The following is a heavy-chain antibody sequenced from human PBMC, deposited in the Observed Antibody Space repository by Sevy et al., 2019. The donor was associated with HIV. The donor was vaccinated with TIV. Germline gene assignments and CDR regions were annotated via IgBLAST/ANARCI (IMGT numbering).Heavy chain of an antibody. Sequence: GGSLRLSCAASGFTVSSNYMSWVRQAPGKGLEWVSVIYSGGSTYYADSVKGRFTISRDNSKNTLYLQMNSLRAEDTAVYYCARGGNAVTPGPRRGAFDIWGQGTMVTVSS. CDR1: GFTVSSNY. D-gene: IGHD1-26*01. CDR2: IYSGGST. J-gene: IGHJ3*02. CDR3: ARGGNAVTPGPRRGAFDI. V-gene: IGHV3-53*01.